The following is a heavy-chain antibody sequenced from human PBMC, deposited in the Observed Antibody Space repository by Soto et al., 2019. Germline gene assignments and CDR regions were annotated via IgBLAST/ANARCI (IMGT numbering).Heavy chain of an antibody. CDR2: IIPIFGTT. CDR1: GGTFSNYP. Sequence: QVQLVQSGAEAKKPGSSVKVSCKASGGTFSNYPISWVRQAPGQGLEWMGAIIPIFGTTNYAQKFQGRVTMTVDDSASTAYVELSSLTSADTALYYCARPRTVATTKGYDYWGQGTLVSFSS. J-gene: IGHJ4*02. CDR3: ARPRTVATTKGYDY. D-gene: IGHD4-4*01. V-gene: IGHV1-69*01.